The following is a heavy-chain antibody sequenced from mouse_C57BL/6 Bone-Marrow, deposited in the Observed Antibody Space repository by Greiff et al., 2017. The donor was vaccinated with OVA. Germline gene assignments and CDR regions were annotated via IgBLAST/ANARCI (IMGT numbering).Heavy chain of an antibody. CDR1: GYSITSGYY. Sequence: VQLQQSGPGLVKPSQSLSLTCSVTGYSITSGYYWNWIRQFPGNKLEWMGYISYAGSNNYNPSLKNRISITRNTSKNQFFLKLNSVTTEDTATYYCARVGGYYPRAMDYWGQGTSVTVSS. CDR2: ISYAGSN. D-gene: IGHD2-3*01. V-gene: IGHV3-6*01. CDR3: ARVGGYYPRAMDY. J-gene: IGHJ4*01.